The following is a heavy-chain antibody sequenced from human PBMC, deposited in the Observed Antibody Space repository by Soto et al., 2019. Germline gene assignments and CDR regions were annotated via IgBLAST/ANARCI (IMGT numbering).Heavy chain of an antibody. D-gene: IGHD6-19*01. CDR2: ISGTGGIT. CDR1: GFTFSSYA. CDR3: AKGRYSSGWSPFEY. Sequence: ARSLRLSCPASGFTFSSYAKSCVRQAPWKGLEWVSPISGTGGITYYADSVTGRFTISRDNSKNTLYLQMNSLRAEDTAVYYCAKGRYSSGWSPFEYWGQGTLVTVSS. V-gene: IGHV3-23*01. J-gene: IGHJ4*02.